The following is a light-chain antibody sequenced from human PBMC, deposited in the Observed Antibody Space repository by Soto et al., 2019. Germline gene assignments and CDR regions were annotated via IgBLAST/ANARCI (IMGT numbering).Light chain of an antibody. Sequence: QRTQSPSSLSASVGDRVTITCRASQGIRNDLGWYQQKPGKAPKRLIYAASSLQSGVPSRFSGSGSGTDFTLTISSLQPDDSATYYCQQGGTFGQGTRLEIK. V-gene: IGKV1-17*01. CDR3: QQGGT. CDR2: AAS. CDR1: QGIRND. J-gene: IGKJ5*01.